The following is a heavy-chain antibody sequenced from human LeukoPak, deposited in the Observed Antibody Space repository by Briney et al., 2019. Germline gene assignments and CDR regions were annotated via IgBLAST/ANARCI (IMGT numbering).Heavy chain of an antibody. D-gene: IGHD2-15*01. CDR1: GFTFSSYG. CDR2: IWYDGSNK. V-gene: IGHV3-33*06. J-gene: IGHJ4*02. Sequence: GGSLRLSCAASGFTFSSYGMHWVRQAPGKGLEWVGVIWYDGSNKYYADSVKGRFTIPRDNSKNTLYLQMNSLRAEDTAVYYCAKDLEEYCSGGSCYSCDYWGQGTLVTVSS. CDR3: AKDLEEYCSGGSCYSCDY.